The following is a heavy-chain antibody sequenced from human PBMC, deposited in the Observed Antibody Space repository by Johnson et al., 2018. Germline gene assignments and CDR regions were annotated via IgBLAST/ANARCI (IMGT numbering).Heavy chain of an antibody. CDR2: IRSKANRYAT. CDR3: TRSSLVPDYYYGMDV. Sequence: VQLQESGGGLVQPGGSLKLSCVASGISFSGSAMHWVRQASGKGLEWVGRIRSKANRYATAYAASVRGRFTISTDDSKNTAYLQMNSLKPDDTAMYYFTRSSLVPDYYYGMDVWGQGTTVIVSS. J-gene: IGHJ6*02. CDR1: GISFSGSA. V-gene: IGHV3-73*02. D-gene: IGHD2-2*01.